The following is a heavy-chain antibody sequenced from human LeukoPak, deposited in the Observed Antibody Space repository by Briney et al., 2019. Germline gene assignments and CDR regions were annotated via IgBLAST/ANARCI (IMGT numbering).Heavy chain of an antibody. CDR2: IYPGDSDT. V-gene: IGHV5-51*01. Sequence: GESLKISCKGSGYSFTSYWIGWVRQMPGKGLEWMGTIYPGDSDTRYSPSFQGQVTISADKSISTAYLQWSSLKASDTAMYYCARRLLGYCSGGSCYSGNWFDPWGQGTLVTVSS. D-gene: IGHD2-15*01. CDR3: ARRLLGYCSGGSCYSGNWFDP. J-gene: IGHJ5*02. CDR1: GYSFTSYW.